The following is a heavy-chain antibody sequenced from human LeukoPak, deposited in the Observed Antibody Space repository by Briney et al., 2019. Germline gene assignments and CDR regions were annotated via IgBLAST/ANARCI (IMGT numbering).Heavy chain of an antibody. CDR3: ARDLNGGFDP. V-gene: IGHV3-21*01. Sequence: PGGSLRLSCAASGFTFSNAWMSWVRQAPGKGLEWVSSISSSSSYIYYADSVKGRFTISRDNAKNSLYLQMNSLRAEDTAVYYCARDLNGGFDPWGQGTLVTVSS. D-gene: IGHD1-1*01. CDR2: ISSSSSYI. J-gene: IGHJ5*02. CDR1: GFTFSNAW.